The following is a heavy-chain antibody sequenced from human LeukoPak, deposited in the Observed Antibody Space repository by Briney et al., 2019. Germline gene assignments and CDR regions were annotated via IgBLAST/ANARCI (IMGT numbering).Heavy chain of an antibody. V-gene: IGHV3-21*01. CDR3: AKFSYGDYVA. CDR2: ISPDSNYK. J-gene: IGHJ5*02. D-gene: IGHD4-17*01. CDR1: GFTFSTYS. Sequence: PGESLRLSCVASGFTFSTYSMNWLRLAPGKGLEWVSSISPDSNYKYYVDSVKGRFTISRDNAKNSLYLQMNSLRPDDTAVYYCAKFSYGDYVAWGQGTLVIVSS.